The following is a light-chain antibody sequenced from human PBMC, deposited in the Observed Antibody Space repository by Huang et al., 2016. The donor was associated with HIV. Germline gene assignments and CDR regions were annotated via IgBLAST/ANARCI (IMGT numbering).Light chain of an antibody. J-gene: IGKJ3*01. CDR1: QSVLYSSNNKNY. V-gene: IGKV4-1*01. CDR3: QQYYSTPPVT. Sequence: DIVMTQSPDSLAVSLGERATINCKSSQSVLYSSNNKNYLAWYQQKPGQPPKLLIYLASTRESGVPDRFSGSGSGTDFPLTISSLQAEDVAVYYCQQYYSTPPVTFGPGTKVDIK. CDR2: LAS.